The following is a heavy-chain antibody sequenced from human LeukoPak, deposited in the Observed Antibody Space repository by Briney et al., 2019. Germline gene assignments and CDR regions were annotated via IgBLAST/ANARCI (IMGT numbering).Heavy chain of an antibody. CDR3: ARMKPDCSSTSCYGGAFDI. V-gene: IGHV4-34*01. Sequence: SETLSLTCAVYGGTFSGYYWSWIRQPPGKGLEWIGEINHSGSTNYNPSLKSRVTISVDTSKNQFSLKLSSVTAADTAVYYCARMKPDCSSTSCYGGAFDIWGQGTMVTVSS. CDR2: INHSGST. J-gene: IGHJ3*02. CDR1: GGTFSGYY. D-gene: IGHD2-2*01.